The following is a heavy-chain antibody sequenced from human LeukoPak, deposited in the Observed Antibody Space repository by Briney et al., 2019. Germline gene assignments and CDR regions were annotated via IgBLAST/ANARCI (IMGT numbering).Heavy chain of an antibody. CDR3: AKDISGYSYGTNFDY. CDR2: ISSSSSTI. V-gene: IGHV3-11*04. J-gene: IGHJ4*02. CDR1: GFTFSDYY. D-gene: IGHD5-18*01. Sequence: PGGSLRLSCAASGFTFSDYYMTRIRQAPGKGLEWVSYISSSSSTIYYADSVKGRFTISRDNAKNSLYLQMSSLRAEDTAVYYCAKDISGYSYGTNFDYWGQGTLVTVSS.